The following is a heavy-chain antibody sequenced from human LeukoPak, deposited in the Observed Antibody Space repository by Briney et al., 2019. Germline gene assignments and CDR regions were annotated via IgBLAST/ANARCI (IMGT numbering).Heavy chain of an antibody. CDR3: ARIAWNDAFDI. V-gene: IGHV4-38-2*02. Sequence: PSGTLSLTCTVSGYSISSGYYWGWIRQPPGKGLEWIGSIYHSGSTYYNPSLKSRVTISVDTSKNQFSLKLSSVTAADTAVYYCARIAWNDAFDIWGQGTMVTVSS. CDR2: IYHSGST. D-gene: IGHD1-1*01. J-gene: IGHJ3*02. CDR1: GYSISSGYY.